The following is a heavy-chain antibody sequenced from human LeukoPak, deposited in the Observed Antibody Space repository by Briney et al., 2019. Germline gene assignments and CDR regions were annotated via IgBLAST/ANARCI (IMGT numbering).Heavy chain of an antibody. Sequence: PGESLRLSCAASGFTFSTYWMSWVRQAPGKGLEWVANIKEDGSGKYYGDSVKGRFTISRDNAKNSLYLQMNSLRAEDTAVYYCARDSSGYQWGQGTLVTVSS. CDR2: IKEDGSGK. CDR1: GFTFSTYW. D-gene: IGHD3-22*01. CDR3: ARDSSGYQ. J-gene: IGHJ4*02. V-gene: IGHV3-7*01.